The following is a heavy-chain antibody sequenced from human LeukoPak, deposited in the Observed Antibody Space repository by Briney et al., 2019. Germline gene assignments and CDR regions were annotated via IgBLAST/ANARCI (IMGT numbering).Heavy chain of an antibody. V-gene: IGHV1-8*01. D-gene: IGHD5-18*01. J-gene: IGHJ6*02. CDR1: GYTFTSYD. Sequence: AASVKVSCTASGYTFTSYDFNWVRQATGQRPEWMGWMSPNSGDTGYAQKFQDRVTMTRNTSISTAYMELSSLRSEDTAVYYCASRDTAMADYYYYGMDVWGQGTTVTVSS. CDR2: MSPNSGDT. CDR3: ASRDTAMADYYYYGMDV.